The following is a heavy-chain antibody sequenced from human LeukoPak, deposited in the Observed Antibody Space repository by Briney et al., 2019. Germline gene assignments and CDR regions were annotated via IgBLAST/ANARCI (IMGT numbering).Heavy chain of an antibody. Sequence: KASETLSLTCAVYGGSFSVYYWSWIRQPPGKGLEWIGEINHSGSTNYNPSLKSRVTISVDTSKNQFSLKLSSVTAADTAVYYCARERVQWLAAYYFDYWGQGTLVTVSS. CDR3: ARERVQWLAAYYFDY. V-gene: IGHV4-34*01. CDR1: GGSFSVYY. CDR2: INHSGST. D-gene: IGHD6-19*01. J-gene: IGHJ4*02.